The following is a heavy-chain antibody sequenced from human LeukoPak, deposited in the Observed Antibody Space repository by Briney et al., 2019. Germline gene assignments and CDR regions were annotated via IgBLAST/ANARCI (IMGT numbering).Heavy chain of an antibody. CDR3: ARGGSNTFDY. D-gene: IGHD3-10*01. CDR2: LSGSGIST. Sequence: GGSLRLSCAASGFTFSTYAMSWVRQAPGKGLEWVSALSGSGISTYYADSVKGRFTISRDNSKNTLYLQVNSLRAEDTAVYYCARGGSNTFDYWGQGTLVTVSS. CDR1: GFTFSTYA. V-gene: IGHV3-23*01. J-gene: IGHJ4*02.